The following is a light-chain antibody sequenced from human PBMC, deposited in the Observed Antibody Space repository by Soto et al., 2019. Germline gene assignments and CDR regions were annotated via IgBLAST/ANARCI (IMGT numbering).Light chain of an antibody. J-gene: IGKJ5*01. Sequence: DIQMTQSPSSLSASVGDRVTITCRASQGISNSLAWYQQKPGKVPKLLIYAASTLQLGVPSRFSGSGSGTDFTLTISSLQPEDAATYYCQKYNNVPATFGLGTRLEIK. CDR2: AAS. CDR3: QKYNNVPAT. CDR1: QGISNS. V-gene: IGKV1-27*01.